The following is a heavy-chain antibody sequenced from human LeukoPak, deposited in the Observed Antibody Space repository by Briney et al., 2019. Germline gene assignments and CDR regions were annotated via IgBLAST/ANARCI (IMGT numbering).Heavy chain of an antibody. J-gene: IGHJ3*02. V-gene: IGHV4-39*07. CDR3: ASAPGITIFGVVIFSDAFDI. CDR2: IYYSGST. D-gene: IGHD3-3*01. CDR1: GGSISSSSYY. Sequence: PSETLSLTCTVSGGSISSSSYYWGWIRQPPGEGLEWIGSIYYSGSTYYNPSLKSRVTISVDTSKNQFSLKLSSVTAADTAVYYCASAPGITIFGVVIFSDAFDIWGQGTMVTVSS.